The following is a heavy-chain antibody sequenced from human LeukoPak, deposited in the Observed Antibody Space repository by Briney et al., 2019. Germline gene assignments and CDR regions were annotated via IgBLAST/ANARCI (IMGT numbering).Heavy chain of an antibody. CDR1: GGSFSGYY. D-gene: IGHD2-2*01. CDR2: INHSGST. Sequence: KTSETLSLTCAVYGGSFSGYYWSWIRQPPGKGLEWIGEINHSGSTNYNPSLKSRVSISVDTSKNQFSLKLSSVTAADTAVYYCARGPNTNIVVVPAANPLFSFYYWGQGTLVTVSS. J-gene: IGHJ4*02. CDR3: ARGPNTNIVVVPAANPLFSFYY. V-gene: IGHV4-34*01.